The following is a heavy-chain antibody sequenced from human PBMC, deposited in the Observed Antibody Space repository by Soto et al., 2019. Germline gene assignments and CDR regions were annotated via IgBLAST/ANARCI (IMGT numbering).Heavy chain of an antibody. CDR1: GFTLSNCG. CDR3: AKDLYTSGWYNYFDP. V-gene: IGHV3-30*18. D-gene: IGHD6-19*01. CDR2: ISYDGNEK. J-gene: IGHJ5*02. Sequence: QVQLVESGGGVVQPGGSLILSCSASGFTLSNCGMHWVRQAPGRGLEWVAMISYDGNEKHYIDSVKGRFTISRDDSKNTLYLQMNSLRPEDTAVYYCAKDLYTSGWYNYFDPWGQGTLVTVSS.